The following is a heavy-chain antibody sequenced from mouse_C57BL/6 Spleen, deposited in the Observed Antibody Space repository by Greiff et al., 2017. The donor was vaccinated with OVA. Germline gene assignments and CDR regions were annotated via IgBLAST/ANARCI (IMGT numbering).Heavy chain of an antibody. D-gene: IGHD2-3*01. CDR2: INPSNGGT. CDR3: ARGKDDYFDY. V-gene: IGHV1-53*01. Sequence: QVHVKQSGTELVKPGASVKLSCKASGYTFTSYWMHWVKQRPGQGLEWIGIINPSNGGTNYNEKFKSKATLTVDKSSSTAYMQLSSLTSEDSAVYYCARGKDDYFDYWGQGTTLTVSS. J-gene: IGHJ2*01. CDR1: GYTFTSYW.